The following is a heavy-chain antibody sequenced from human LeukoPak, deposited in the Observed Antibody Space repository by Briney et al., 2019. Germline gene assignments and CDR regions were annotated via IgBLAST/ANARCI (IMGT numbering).Heavy chain of an antibody. CDR1: GGTFSRYP. Sequence: ASVKVSCKASGGTFSRYPISWVRQAPGQGLEWMGGIIPFIGTPNYAQKFQGRVTITADESTSTAYMELSSLRSEDTAVYYCARSSPPMTTVTTCDYWGQGTLVTVSS. J-gene: IGHJ4*02. D-gene: IGHD4-17*01. CDR3: ARSSPPMTTVTTCDY. CDR2: IIPFIGTP. V-gene: IGHV1-69*13.